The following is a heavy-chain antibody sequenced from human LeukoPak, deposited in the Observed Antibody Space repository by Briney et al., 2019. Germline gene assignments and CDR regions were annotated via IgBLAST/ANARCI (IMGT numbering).Heavy chain of an antibody. CDR3: ARGGVVARIFDF. CDR1: GGSISSVGYY. J-gene: IGHJ4*02. CDR2: IYYGGST. V-gene: IGHV4-39*07. Sequence: PSETLSLTCTVSGGSISSVGYYWGWIRQPPGKGLECIGSIYYGGSTYYNPSLKSRVSVSVDTSKNQFSLKLSSVTATDTAVYYCARGGVVARIFDFWGPGSLVTVSS. D-gene: IGHD6-19*01.